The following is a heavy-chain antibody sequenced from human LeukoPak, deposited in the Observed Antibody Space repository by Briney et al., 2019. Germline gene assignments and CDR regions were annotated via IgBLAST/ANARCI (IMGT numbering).Heavy chain of an antibody. CDR3: ATDLRVDTAMRGYYGMDV. Sequence: VASVKVSCKASGGTFSSYAISWVRQAPGQGLEWMGGIIPIFGTANYAQKFQGRVTITADESTSTAYMELSSLRSEDTAVYYCATDLRVDTAMRGYYGMDVWGQGTTVTVSS. J-gene: IGHJ6*02. D-gene: IGHD5-18*01. CDR1: GGTFSSYA. V-gene: IGHV1-69*13. CDR2: IIPIFGTA.